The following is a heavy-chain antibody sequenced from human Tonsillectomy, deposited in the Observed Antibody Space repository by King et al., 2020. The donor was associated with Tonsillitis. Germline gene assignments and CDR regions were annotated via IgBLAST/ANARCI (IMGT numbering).Heavy chain of an antibody. CDR2: ISYDGSNK. CDR1: GFTFSTYA. CDR3: ARDNYYYYYMDV. Sequence: QLVQSGGGVVQPGRSLRLSCAASGFTFSTYAIHWVRQAPGKGLEWVAVISYDGSNKYYADSVKGRFTISRDNSKNKLYLQMNSLRPKDTAVYYCARDNYYYYYMDVWGKGPTVTVSS. V-gene: IGHV3-30*01. J-gene: IGHJ6*03.